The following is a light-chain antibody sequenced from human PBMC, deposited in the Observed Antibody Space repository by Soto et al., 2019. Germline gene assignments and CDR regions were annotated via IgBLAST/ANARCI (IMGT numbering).Light chain of an antibody. CDR3: QQYHRYST. J-gene: IGKJ1*01. V-gene: IGKV1-5*01. CDR1: QSINNL. CDR2: DVS. Sequence: DVQMTQSPSTLSASVGDRVTITCRASQSINNLLAWYQQKPGKAPKLLIYDVSTLDSGVPSRFSGSASGTEFTLTISSLESDDFATYYCQQYHRYSTFGQGTKVDIK.